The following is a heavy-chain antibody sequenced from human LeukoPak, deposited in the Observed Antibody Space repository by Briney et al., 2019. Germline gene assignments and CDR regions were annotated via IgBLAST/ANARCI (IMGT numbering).Heavy chain of an antibody. J-gene: IGHJ4*02. CDR1: GVTFSSYS. D-gene: IGHD3-9*01. Sequence: GGSLRLSCAASGVTFSSYSRSWVRQAPGKGLEWVSSISSSSSYIYYADSVKGRFTISRANAKNSLYLQMNSPRAEDTAVYYCAREAVDILTGPSFDYWGQGTLVTVSS. CDR3: AREAVDILTGPSFDY. V-gene: IGHV3-21*01. CDR2: ISSSSSYI.